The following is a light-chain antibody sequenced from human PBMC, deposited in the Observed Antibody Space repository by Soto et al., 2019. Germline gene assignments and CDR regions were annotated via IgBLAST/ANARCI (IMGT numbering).Light chain of an antibody. CDR3: QRSWT. Sequence: DIQMTQSPSSLSASVGDRVTITCRASQNISDSLNWYQHKPGKAPKLLIYAASSLQSGVPSRFSGSGSGTDFTLTISSLQPEDFGIYYCQRSWTFGQGTKLE. J-gene: IGKJ2*01. CDR1: QNISDS. V-gene: IGKV1-39*01. CDR2: AAS.